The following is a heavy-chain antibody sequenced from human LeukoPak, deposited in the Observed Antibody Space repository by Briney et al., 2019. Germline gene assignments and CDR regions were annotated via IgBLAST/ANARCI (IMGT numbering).Heavy chain of an antibody. CDR1: GFTFRSYA. CDR3: AKPYSGWTSFDY. Sequence: GGSLRLSCAASGFTFRSYAMSWVRQAPGKGLEWVSAISGSGRNTYYADSVKGRFTISRDDPKNTLYLQMNSLRVEDTAVYYCAKPYSGWTSFDYWGQGTLVTVSS. J-gene: IGHJ4*02. CDR2: ISGSGRNT. D-gene: IGHD6-19*01. V-gene: IGHV3-23*01.